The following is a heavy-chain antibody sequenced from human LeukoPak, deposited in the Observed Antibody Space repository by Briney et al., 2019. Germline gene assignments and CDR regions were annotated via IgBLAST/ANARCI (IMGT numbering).Heavy chain of an antibody. Sequence: PGGSLRLSCAASGFTFSSYAMSWVRQAPGKGLEGVSAISGSGGSTYYADSVKGRFTISRDNSKNTLYLQMNSLRAEDTAVYYCAKGMQYCTNGVCYTPFDYWGQGTLVTVSS. J-gene: IGHJ4*02. D-gene: IGHD2-8*01. V-gene: IGHV3-23*01. CDR3: AKGMQYCTNGVCYTPFDY. CDR1: GFTFSSYA. CDR2: ISGSGGST.